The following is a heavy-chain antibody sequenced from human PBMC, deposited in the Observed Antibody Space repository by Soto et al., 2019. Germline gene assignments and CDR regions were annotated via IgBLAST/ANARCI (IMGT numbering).Heavy chain of an antibody. D-gene: IGHD1-26*01. CDR2: ISGSGFKK. CDR3: AKNQGVELVPLATVDWFDP. CDR1: GFIFENFG. Sequence: GGSLRLSCAAAGFIFENFGMSCVRQAPGKGLEWISSISGSGFKKYYADSVKGRFTISRDNSKSTVYLELNNLSAEDTAVYHCAKNQGVELVPLATVDWFDPWGQGSVVTVSS. J-gene: IGHJ5*02. V-gene: IGHV3-23*01.